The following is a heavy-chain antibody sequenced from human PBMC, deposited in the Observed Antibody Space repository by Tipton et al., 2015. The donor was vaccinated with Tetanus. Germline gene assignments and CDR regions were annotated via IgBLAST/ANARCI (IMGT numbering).Heavy chain of an antibody. V-gene: IGHV4-30-2*01. CDR2: IYHNGGT. CDR3: ARFSLQYCSSLTCWDFDS. CDR1: GGSISGGGYS. Sequence: TLSLTCDVSGGSISGGGYSWSWIRQPPGPGKGLEWIGFIYHNGGTYYNPSLKSRATISVDRSKNQFSLKLSSVTAADTAVYYCARFSLQYCSSLTCWDFDSWSQGTLVTVSS. D-gene: IGHD2-15*01. J-gene: IGHJ4*02.